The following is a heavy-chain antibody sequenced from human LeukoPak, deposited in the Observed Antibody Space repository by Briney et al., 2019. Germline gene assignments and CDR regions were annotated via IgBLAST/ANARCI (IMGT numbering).Heavy chain of an antibody. CDR1: GGTFSSYA. V-gene: IGHV1-69*13. Sequence: SVKVSCTASGGTFSSYAISWVRQAPGLGLEWMGGIIPIFGTANYAQKFQGRVTITADESTSTAYMELSSLRSEDTAVYYCARSITITWEGFSFFDYWGQGTLVTVSS. J-gene: IGHJ4*02. D-gene: IGHD3-16*01. CDR2: IIPIFGTA. CDR3: ARSITITWEGFSFFDY.